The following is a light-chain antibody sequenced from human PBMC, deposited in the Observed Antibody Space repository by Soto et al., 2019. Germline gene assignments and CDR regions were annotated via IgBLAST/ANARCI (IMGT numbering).Light chain of an antibody. V-gene: IGLV2-11*01. CDR2: DVT. Sequence: QSVLTQPRSVSGSPGQSVTISCTGTRNDVGGYNYVSWYQQHPGKAPKLMIYDVTKRPSGVPDRFSGAKSGSTVSLTISGLQAEDEADYYCCSYAGSFIFVFGTGTKLTVL. CDR1: RNDVGGYNY. J-gene: IGLJ1*01. CDR3: CSYAGSFIFV.